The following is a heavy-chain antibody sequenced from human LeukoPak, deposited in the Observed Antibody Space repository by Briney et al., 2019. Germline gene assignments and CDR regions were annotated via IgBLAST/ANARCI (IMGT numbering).Heavy chain of an antibody. V-gene: IGHV4-59*08. D-gene: IGHD6-19*01. CDR2: IYYSGST. CDR1: GGSISSYY. J-gene: IGHJ4*02. Sequence: PSETLSLTCTVSGGSISSYYWSWIRQPPGKGLEWIGYIYYSGSTNYNPSLKSRVTISVDTSKNQFSLKLSSVTAADTAVYYCARIPGYSSGWYGFDYWGQGTLVTVSS. CDR3: ARIPGYSSGWYGFDY.